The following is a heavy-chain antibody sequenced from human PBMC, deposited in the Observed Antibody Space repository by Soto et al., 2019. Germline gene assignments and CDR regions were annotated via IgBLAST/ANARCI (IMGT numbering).Heavy chain of an antibody. D-gene: IGHD3-22*01. CDR3: ARDSMYYYNSSFDY. CDR1: GFTFSSYS. Sequence: PGGSLRLSCAASGFTFSSYSMNWVRQAPGKGLEWVSYISSSSSTIYYADSVKGRFTISRDNAKNSLYLQMNSLRDEDTAVYYCARDSMYYYNSSFDYWGQGTLVTVSS. J-gene: IGHJ4*02. CDR2: ISSSSSTI. V-gene: IGHV3-48*02.